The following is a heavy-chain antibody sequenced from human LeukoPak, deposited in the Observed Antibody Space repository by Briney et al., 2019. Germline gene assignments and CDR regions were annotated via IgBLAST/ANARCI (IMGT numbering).Heavy chain of an antibody. V-gene: IGHV4-39*07. CDR1: GGSINSYNYY. CDR2: FYSGGNT. Sequence: SETLSLTCTVSGGSINSYNYYWAWIRQPPEKGLEWIGSFYSGGNTYYCPSLKSRVTISGDASKSQFSLKLSSVTAADTAVYYCARGYSGSYGRFDYWGQGTLVTVSS. D-gene: IGHD1-26*01. J-gene: IGHJ4*02. CDR3: ARGYSGSYGRFDY.